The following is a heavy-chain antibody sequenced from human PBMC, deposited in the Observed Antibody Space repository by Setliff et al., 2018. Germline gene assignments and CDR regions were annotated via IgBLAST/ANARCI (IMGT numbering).Heavy chain of an antibody. CDR1: GGSVSNSGFF. CDR2: IYDSGSS. D-gene: IGHD6-19*01. J-gene: IGHJ6*03. Sequence: SETLSLTCTVSGGSVSNSGFFWGWLRQAPGKGLEWIGNIYDSGSSNYNASLKSRLIITRDTSKNQISLKLSSVTAADTAVYYCARAISGWYSAHYYYMDVWGKGTAVTVSS. V-gene: IGHV4-39*07. CDR3: ARAISGWYSAHYYYMDV.